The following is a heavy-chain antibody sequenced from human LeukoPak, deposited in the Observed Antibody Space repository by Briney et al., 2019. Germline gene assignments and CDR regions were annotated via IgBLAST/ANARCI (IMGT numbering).Heavy chain of an antibody. J-gene: IGHJ4*02. CDR1: GFTFSSYG. CDR2: ISYDGSNK. V-gene: IGHV3-30*18. Sequence: GRSLRLSCAASGFTFSSYGMHWVRQAPGKGLEWVAVISYDGSNKYYADSVKGRFTISRDNAKTSLYLQMNSLRAEDTALYYCAKAQHLSPQLLDYWGQGTLVTVSS. CDR3: AKAQHLSPQLLDY. D-gene: IGHD2-2*01.